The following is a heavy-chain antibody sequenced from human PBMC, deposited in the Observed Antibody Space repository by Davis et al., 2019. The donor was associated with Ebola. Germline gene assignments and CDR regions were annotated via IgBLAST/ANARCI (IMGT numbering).Heavy chain of an antibody. CDR1: GGSFSGYY. J-gene: IGHJ6*02. CDR3: ARAVSGDWSYYYYGMDV. CDR2: IYYSGST. Sequence: SETLSLTCAVYGGSFSGYYWSWIRQHPGKGLEWIGYIYYSGSTYYNPSLKSRVTISVDTSKNQFSLKLSSVTAADTAVYYCARAVSGDWSYYYYGMDVWGQGTTVTVSS. V-gene: IGHV4-31*11. D-gene: IGHD2-21*02.